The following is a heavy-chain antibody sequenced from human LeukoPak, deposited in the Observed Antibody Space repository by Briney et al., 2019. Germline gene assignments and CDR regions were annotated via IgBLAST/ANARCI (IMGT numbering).Heavy chain of an antibody. CDR1: GYTFTGYY. CDR3: ARAQKWELGVRYFDY. D-gene: IGHD1-26*01. J-gene: IGHJ4*02. V-gene: IGHV1-2*03. Sequence: LGASVKLSCKASGYTFTGYYMHWVRQAPGQGLEWMGCINPNSGGTNYAHKFKGRVTMTRDTSNSTSYMEMTRLRSDDTAVYYCARAQKWELGVRYFDYWGQGTLVTVSS. CDR2: INPNSGGT.